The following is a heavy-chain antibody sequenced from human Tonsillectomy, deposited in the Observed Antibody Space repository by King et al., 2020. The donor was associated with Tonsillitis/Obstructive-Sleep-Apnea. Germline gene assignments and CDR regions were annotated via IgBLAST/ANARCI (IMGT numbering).Heavy chain of an antibody. Sequence: VQLVESGGGLVQPGGSLRLSCVASGFTFSTYAMTCVRQAPGKGPEWVSGISGSNGGTYYADSVKCLFTISIDNSKNTLYLQMNSQRADDTALYYCAKDFAAVTGDPGSWGQGTLVTVSS. D-gene: IGHD6-19*01. V-gene: IGHV3-23*04. J-gene: IGHJ5*02. CDR3: AKDFAAVTGDPGS. CDR1: GFTFSTYA. CDR2: ISGSNGGT.